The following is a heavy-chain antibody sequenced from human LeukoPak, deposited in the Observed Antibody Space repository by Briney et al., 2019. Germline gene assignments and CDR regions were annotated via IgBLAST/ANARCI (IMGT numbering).Heavy chain of an antibody. V-gene: IGHV3-74*01. CDR2: TNSAGTGT. J-gene: IGHJ4*02. D-gene: IGHD3-10*01. CDR1: GFTFTSYW. CDR3: ARGGSGSYSPFDY. Sequence: QSGGSLRLSCAVSGFTFTSYWMHWVRHAPGKGLVWVSRTNSAGTGTTYADSVQGRFIISRDNAKNTLYLQMNSLRAEDTAVYYCARGGSGSYSPFDYWGQGTLVTVSS.